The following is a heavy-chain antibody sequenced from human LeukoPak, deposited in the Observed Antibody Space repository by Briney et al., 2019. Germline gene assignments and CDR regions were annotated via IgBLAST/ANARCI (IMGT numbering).Heavy chain of an antibody. CDR3: ARQFDL. CDR2: IYSSGSI. Sequence: PSGTLSLTCTVFGVSLSSYYWVWVRQPPGKGLEWIGLIYSSGSIKYNPSLKSRLTISLDTSKNQISLKLTSVTAADTAIYYCARQFDLWGQGTLVTVPS. D-gene: IGHD3-3*01. V-gene: IGHV4-59*08. J-gene: IGHJ4*02. CDR1: GVSLSSYY.